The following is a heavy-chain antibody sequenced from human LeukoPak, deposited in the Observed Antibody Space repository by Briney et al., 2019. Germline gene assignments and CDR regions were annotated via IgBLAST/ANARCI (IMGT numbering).Heavy chain of an antibody. CDR2: IIPIFGTA. D-gene: IGHD1-20*01. CDR3: ARDTGIITGTFDY. V-gene: IGHV1-69*13. CDR1: GGTFSSYA. J-gene: IGHJ4*02. Sequence: SVKVSCKASGGTFSSYAISWVRQAPGQGLEWMGGIIPIFGTANYAQKFQGRVTITADESTSTAYMGLSSLRSEDTAVYYCARDTGIITGTFDYWGQGTLVTVSS.